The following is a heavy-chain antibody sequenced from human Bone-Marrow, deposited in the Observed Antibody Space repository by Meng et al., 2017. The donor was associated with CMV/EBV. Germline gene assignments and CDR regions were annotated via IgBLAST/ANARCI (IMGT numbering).Heavy chain of an antibody. Sequence: SSVKVSCKACGGTFSSYAISWVRQAPGQGLEWMGGIIPIFGTANYAQKFQGRVTITTDESTSTAYMELSSLRSEDTAVYYCARPRGTVTTYVVENYYYGMDVWGQGTTVTVSS. D-gene: IGHD4-17*01. CDR3: ARPRGTVTTYVVENYYYGMDV. V-gene: IGHV1-69*05. J-gene: IGHJ6*02. CDR2: IIPIFGTA. CDR1: GGTFSSYA.